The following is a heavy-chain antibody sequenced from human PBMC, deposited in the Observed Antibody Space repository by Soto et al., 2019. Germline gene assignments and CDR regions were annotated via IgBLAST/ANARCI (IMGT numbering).Heavy chain of an antibody. D-gene: IGHD2-15*01. Sequence: QVQLVQSGAEVKKPGSSVKVSCKASGGTFSTNPISWVRQAPGQGLEWMGGTGSGTGPGNHAQKFQGRLTITVDKSTSKVYMELSSLSSEGTAVYYCARRDSGGFYRYFDSWGQGTLVTVSS. CDR1: GGTFSTNP. V-gene: IGHV1-69*06. CDR2: TGSGTGPG. J-gene: IGHJ4*02. CDR3: ARRDSGGFYRYFDS.